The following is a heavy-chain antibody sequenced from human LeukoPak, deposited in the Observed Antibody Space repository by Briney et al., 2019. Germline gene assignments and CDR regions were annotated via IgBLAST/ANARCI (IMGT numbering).Heavy chain of an antibody. CDR3: ARAQLNLVVHFGMDV. Sequence: PSETLSLTCTVSGGSISTYYWTWIRQPPGKGLEWIGYISYSGSTNYNPSLKSRVTFSVDTSKSQFSLKLSSVTAADSAVYFCARAQLNLVVHFGMDVWGKGTTVTVSS. CDR2: ISYSGST. D-gene: IGHD2-2*01. V-gene: IGHV4-59*01. J-gene: IGHJ6*04. CDR1: GGSISTYY.